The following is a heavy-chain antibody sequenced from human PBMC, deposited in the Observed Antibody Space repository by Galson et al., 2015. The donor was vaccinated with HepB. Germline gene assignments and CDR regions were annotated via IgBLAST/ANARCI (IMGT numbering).Heavy chain of an antibody. CDR3: ARETKKSTGSYYPPHY. J-gene: IGHJ4*02. Sequence: SVKVSCKASGYAFIDYYIHWVRQAPGQGLEWMGWINPNSGGTNYAQSFQGRVTMTRDTSISTAYMELTWLRSDDTAVYYCARETKKSTGSYYPPHYWGQGTLVTVSS. D-gene: IGHD1-26*01. CDR2: INPNSGGT. V-gene: IGHV1-2*02. CDR1: GYAFIDYY.